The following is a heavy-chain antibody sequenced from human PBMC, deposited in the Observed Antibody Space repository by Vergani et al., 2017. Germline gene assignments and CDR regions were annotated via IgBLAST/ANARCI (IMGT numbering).Heavy chain of an antibody. J-gene: IGHJ4*02. CDR2: IYSSGST. CDR3: ARHNGYYYDSSGYYFDY. CDR1: GGSISSGTYY. Sequence: QLQLQESGPGLVKPSETLSLTCTVSGGSISSGTYYWGWIRQPPGKGLEWIGSIYSSGSTYYNPSLKSRVTMSVDTSKNQFSLKLSSVTAADTAVYYCARHNGYYYDSSGYYFDYWGQGTLVTVSS. D-gene: IGHD3-22*01. V-gene: IGHV4-39*01.